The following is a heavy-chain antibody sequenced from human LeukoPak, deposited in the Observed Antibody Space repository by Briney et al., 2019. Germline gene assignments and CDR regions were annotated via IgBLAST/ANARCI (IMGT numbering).Heavy chain of an antibody. Sequence: SETLSLTCAVYGGSFSGYYWSWSRQPPGKGLEWIGEIDHRGSTNHNPSLKSRVTISVDTSKNQFTLRLSSVTTADTAVYYCVTPIGDSSTSEHWGQGTLVTVSS. CDR3: VTPIGDSSTSEH. J-gene: IGHJ4*02. CDR2: IDHRGST. D-gene: IGHD6-13*01. V-gene: IGHV4-34*01. CDR1: GGSFSGYY.